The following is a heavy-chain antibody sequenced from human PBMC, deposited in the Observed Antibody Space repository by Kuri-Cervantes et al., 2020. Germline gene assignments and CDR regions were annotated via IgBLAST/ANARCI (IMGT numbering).Heavy chain of an antibody. J-gene: IGHJ4*02. V-gene: IGHV1-2*02. CDR3: ARELDYYDSSGYAH. D-gene: IGHD3-22*01. CDR1: GYTFTGCY. CDR2: INPNSGGT. Sequence: ASVKVSCKASGYTFTGCYMHWVRQAPGQGLEWMGWINPNSGGTNYAQKFQGRVTMTRDTSISTAYMELSRLRSDDTAVDYCARELDYYDSSGYAHWGQGTLVTVSS.